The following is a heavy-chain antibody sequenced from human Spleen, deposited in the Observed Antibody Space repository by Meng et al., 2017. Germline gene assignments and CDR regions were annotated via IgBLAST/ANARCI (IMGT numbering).Heavy chain of an antibody. J-gene: IGHJ5*02. D-gene: IGHD3-22*01. V-gene: IGHV4-61*02. CDR1: GDSISSGSYY. CDR2: ISTSGST. CDR3: ARDMIVAPYNWFDP. Sequence: VQCQESGPGTVKPSQTLSLTCTVSGDSISSGSYYWSWLRQPAGEGLEWIGLISTSGSTNYNPSLKSRVSISVDTSKNQFSLKLSSVTAADTAVYYCARDMIVAPYNWFDPWGQGTLVTVSS.